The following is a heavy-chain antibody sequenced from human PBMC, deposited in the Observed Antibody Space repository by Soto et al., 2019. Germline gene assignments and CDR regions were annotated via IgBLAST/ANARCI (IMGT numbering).Heavy chain of an antibody. Sequence: PSETLSLTCTVSGGSISSGDYYWSWIRQPPGKGLEWIGYIYYSGSTYYNPSLKSRVTISVGTSKNQFSLKLSSVTAADTAVYYCARAPMVRGVLTTYNDYWGQGTLVTVSS. D-gene: IGHD3-10*01. J-gene: IGHJ4*02. CDR3: ARAPMVRGVLTTYNDY. V-gene: IGHV4-30-4*01. CDR1: GGSISSGDYY. CDR2: IYYSGST.